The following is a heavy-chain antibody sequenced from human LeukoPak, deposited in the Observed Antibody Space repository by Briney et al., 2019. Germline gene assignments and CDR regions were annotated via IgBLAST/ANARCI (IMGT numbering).Heavy chain of an antibody. V-gene: IGHV4-59*01. D-gene: IGHD6-13*01. CDR1: GGSISSYY. Sequence: SETLSLTCTVSGGSISSYYWSWIRQPPGKGLEWIGYIYYGGSTNYNPSLKSRVTISVDTSKNQFSLKLSSVTVADTAVYYCARDPRSSWVNYAFDIWGQGTMVTVSS. CDR2: IYYGGST. CDR3: ARDPRSSWVNYAFDI. J-gene: IGHJ3*02.